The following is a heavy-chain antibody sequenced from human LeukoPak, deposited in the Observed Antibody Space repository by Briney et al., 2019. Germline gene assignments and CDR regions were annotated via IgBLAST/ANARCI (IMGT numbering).Heavy chain of an antibody. CDR3: ASRAEEYYYDSSGYSDP. V-gene: IGHV3-30*04. D-gene: IGHD3-22*01. CDR1: VFTFSSYS. J-gene: IGHJ5*02. CDR2: ISYDGSNK. Sequence: GGSLRLSCAASVFTFSSYSMHWVRQAPGKGLEWVAVISYDGSNKYYADSVKGRFTISRDNSKNTLYLQMNSLRAEDTAVYYCASRAEEYYYDSSGYSDPWGQGTLVTVSS.